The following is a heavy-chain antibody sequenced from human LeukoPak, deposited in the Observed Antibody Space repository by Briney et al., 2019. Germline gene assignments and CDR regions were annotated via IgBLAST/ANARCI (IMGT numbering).Heavy chain of an antibody. CDR2: IYITGST. CDR1: SGSFSSYY. Sequence: SETLSLTCTVSSGSFSSYYWNWIRQPAGKGLEWIGRIYITGSTNYNPSLKSRVTMSVDTSKNQFSLRLSSVTAADTAVYYCARGRGYYQDYWGQGTLVTVSS. J-gene: IGHJ4*02. CDR3: ARGRGYYQDY. D-gene: IGHD3-22*01. V-gene: IGHV4-4*07.